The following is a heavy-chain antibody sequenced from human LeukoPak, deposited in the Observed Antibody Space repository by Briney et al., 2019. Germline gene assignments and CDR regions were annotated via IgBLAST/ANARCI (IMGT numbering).Heavy chain of an antibody. CDR1: DFNLDDHA. V-gene: IGHV3-20*04. CDR3: ARNRYYYDSSGSSPLYLSYYDMDV. CDR2: INWNGGTT. D-gene: IGHD3-22*01. J-gene: IGHJ6*03. Sequence: GGSLRLSCEASDFNLDDHAMAWVRHAPGKGLEWVAGINWNGGTTSYAASVKGRFTIYRENAKNSLYLQMNSLRAEDAALYYCARNRYYYDSSGSSPLYLSYYDMDVWGKGTTVTVSS.